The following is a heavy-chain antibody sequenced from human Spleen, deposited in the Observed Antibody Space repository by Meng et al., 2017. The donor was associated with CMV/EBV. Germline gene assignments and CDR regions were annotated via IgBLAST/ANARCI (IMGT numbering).Heavy chain of an antibody. CDR1: GGSFSGYY. J-gene: IGHJ4*02. Sequence: LSLTCAVYGGSFSGYYWSWIRPPPGKGLEWIGEINHRGSTNYHPSLKSRVTISVDTSKNQFSLKLSSVTAADTAVYYCARGSIAAAGDWGQGTLVTVSS. CDR2: INHRGST. CDR3: ARGSIAAAGD. V-gene: IGHV4-34*01. D-gene: IGHD6-13*01.